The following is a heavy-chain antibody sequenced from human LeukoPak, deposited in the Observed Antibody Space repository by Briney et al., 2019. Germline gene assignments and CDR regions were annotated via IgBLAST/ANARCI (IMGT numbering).Heavy chain of an antibody. CDR2: ISSSSSTI. CDR1: GFTFSSCS. CDR3: ARDYCSSTSCYALDYYYYMDV. Sequence: GGSLRLSCAASGFTFSSCSMNWVRQAPGKGLEWVSYISSSSSTIYYADSVKGRFTISRDNAKNSLYLQMNSLRAEDTAVYYCARDYCSSTSCYALDYYYYMDVWGKGTTVTVSS. D-gene: IGHD2-2*01. J-gene: IGHJ6*03. V-gene: IGHV3-48*01.